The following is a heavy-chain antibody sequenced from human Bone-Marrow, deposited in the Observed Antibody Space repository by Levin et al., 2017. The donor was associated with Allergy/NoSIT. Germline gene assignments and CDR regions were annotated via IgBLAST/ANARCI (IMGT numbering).Heavy chain of an antibody. J-gene: IGHJ3*02. CDR3: ARDGDSEAFDI. D-gene: IGHD6-13*01. CDR2: IYSGGAT. CDR1: GITVNNNY. V-gene: IGHV3-66*01. Sequence: QAGGSLRLSCSASGITVNNNYMIWVRQAPGKGLNWVSSIYSGGATHYADSVKGRFTMTRDKSKKAVYLQMNSLRVEDTALYYCARDGDSEAFDIWGQGTMVIVSS.